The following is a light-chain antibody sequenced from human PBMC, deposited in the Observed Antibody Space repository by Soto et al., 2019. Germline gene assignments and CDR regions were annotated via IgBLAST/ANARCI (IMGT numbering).Light chain of an antibody. Sequence: EIVLTQSPGTLSLSPGERATLSCRASQSVSNNYLAWYQQKPGQAPRLLIYGASSRATGIPDRFSGSGSGTDFTLTISSLEPEDFAVYYCQQYGSSPGTFGQGTKVDIK. CDR2: GAS. CDR1: QSVSNNY. J-gene: IGKJ1*01. CDR3: QQYGSSPGT. V-gene: IGKV3-20*01.